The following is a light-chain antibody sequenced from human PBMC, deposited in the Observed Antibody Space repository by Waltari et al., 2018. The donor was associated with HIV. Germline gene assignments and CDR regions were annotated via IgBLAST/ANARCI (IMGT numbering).Light chain of an antibody. J-gene: IGKJ1*01. V-gene: IGKV4-1*01. CDR3: QQYYETPPWT. CDR1: KSVLHSSNNKNY. CDR2: WAS. Sequence: QTQDTLEVTFGGWVTNNCKTSKSVLHSSNNKNYLAWYQQKPGQPPKVLIYWASSRQPGVPDRFSGSGSGTDFSLTISSLQAEDVAVYYCQQYYETPPWTFGQGTKVEVK.